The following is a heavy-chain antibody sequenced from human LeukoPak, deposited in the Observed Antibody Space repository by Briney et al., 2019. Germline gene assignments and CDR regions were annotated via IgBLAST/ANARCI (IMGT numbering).Heavy chain of an antibody. J-gene: IGHJ6*03. D-gene: IGHD1-14*01. V-gene: IGHV3-48*03. Sequence: GGSLRLSCAASGFTFSSYEMNWVRQAPGKGLEWVSYISSSGSTIYYADSVKGRFTISRDNSKNSLYLQMNSLRTEDTALYYCAKDRGGPNLTGYYYYYMDVWGKGTTVTISS. CDR1: GFTFSSYE. CDR2: ISSSGSTI. CDR3: AKDRGGPNLTGYYYYYMDV.